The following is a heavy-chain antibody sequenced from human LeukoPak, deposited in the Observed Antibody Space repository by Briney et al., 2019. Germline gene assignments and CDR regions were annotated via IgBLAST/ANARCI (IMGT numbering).Heavy chain of an antibody. D-gene: IGHD4-17*01. CDR2: IIPIFGTA. CDR1: GGTFSSYA. J-gene: IGHJ5*02. CDR3: ARDRGYGDYWFDP. Sequence: SVKVSCKASGGTFSSYAISWVRQAPGQGLEWMGGIIPIFGTASYAQKFQGRVTITTDESTSTAYMELSSLRSEDTAVYYCARDRGYGDYWFDPWGQGTLVTVSS. V-gene: IGHV1-69*05.